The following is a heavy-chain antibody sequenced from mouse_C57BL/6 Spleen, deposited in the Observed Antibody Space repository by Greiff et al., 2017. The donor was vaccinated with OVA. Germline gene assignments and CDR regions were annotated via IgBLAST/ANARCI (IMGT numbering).Heavy chain of an antibody. V-gene: IGHV1-19*01. CDR2: INPYNGGT. CDR3: AKGFTTVVATDY. D-gene: IGHD1-1*01. J-gene: IGHJ2*01. Sequence: EVQGVESGPVLVKPGASVKMSCKASGYTFTDYYMNWVKQSHGKSLEWIGVINPYNGGTSYNQKFKGKATLTVDKSSSTAYMELNSLTSEDSAVYYCAKGFTTVVATDYWGQGTTLTVSS. CDR1: GYTFTDYY.